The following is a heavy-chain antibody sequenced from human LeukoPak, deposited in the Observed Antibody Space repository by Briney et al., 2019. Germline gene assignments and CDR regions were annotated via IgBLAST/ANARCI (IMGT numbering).Heavy chain of an antibody. Sequence: GGSLRLSCAASGFIFSSYGMHWVRQAPGKGLEWVTFIRYDGDNKYYADSVKGRFTISRDNSKNTLYLQMNSLRAEDTAVYYCARGVGYYYYYMDVWGKGTTVTVSS. CDR1: GFIFSSYG. CDR2: IRYDGDNK. J-gene: IGHJ6*03. V-gene: IGHV3-30*02. D-gene: IGHD1-26*01. CDR3: ARGVGYYYYYMDV.